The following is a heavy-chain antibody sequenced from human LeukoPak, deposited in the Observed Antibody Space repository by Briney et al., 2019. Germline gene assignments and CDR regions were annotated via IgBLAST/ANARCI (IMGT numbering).Heavy chain of an antibody. D-gene: IGHD3-10*01. Sequence: PGGSLRLSCAASGFTFSSYAMSWVRQAPGKGLEWVSAISGSGGSTYYADSVKGRFTISRDNSKNTLYLQMNSLGAEDTALYYCAKDRMVRGVIGAFDIWGQGTMVTVSS. CDR2: ISGSGGST. J-gene: IGHJ3*02. CDR1: GFTFSSYA. CDR3: AKDRMVRGVIGAFDI. V-gene: IGHV3-23*01.